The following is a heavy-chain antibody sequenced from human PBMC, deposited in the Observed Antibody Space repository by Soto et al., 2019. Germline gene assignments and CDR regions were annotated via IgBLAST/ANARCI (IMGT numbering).Heavy chain of an antibody. CDR2: TYYRSKWYN. V-gene: IGHV6-1*01. D-gene: IGHD6-13*01. CDR1: GASVSSNSAA. CDR3: ARDPRRIAYPREHNAFDI. J-gene: IGHJ3*02. Sequence: SPTLSLPCAISGASVSSNSAAWNWTRQSPSRGLEWLGRTYYRSKWYNDYAVSVKSRITINPDTSNNQFSLQLNSVTPEGTAVYYCARDPRRIAYPREHNAFDIWGRGTMVAV.